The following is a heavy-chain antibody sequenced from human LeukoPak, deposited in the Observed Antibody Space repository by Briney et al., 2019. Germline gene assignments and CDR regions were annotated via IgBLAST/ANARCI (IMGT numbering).Heavy chain of an antibody. J-gene: IGHJ4*02. CDR1: GFTFSSHW. V-gene: IGHV3-7*01. CDR2: IEPGGGEK. CDR3: ARVRLRSDSSGYSPFDD. D-gene: IGHD3-22*01. Sequence: GGSLRLSCAASGFTFSSHWMSWVRQAPGKGLEWVANIEPGGGEKYYVGSVKGRFTISRDNAKNSLYLQMNSPRAEDTAVYYCARVRLRSDSSGYSPFDDWGQGTLVTVSS.